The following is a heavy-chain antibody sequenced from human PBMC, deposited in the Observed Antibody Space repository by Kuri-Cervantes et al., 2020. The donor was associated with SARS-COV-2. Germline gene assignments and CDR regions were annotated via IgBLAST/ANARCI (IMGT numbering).Heavy chain of an antibody. V-gene: IGHV3-30-3*01. D-gene: IGHD3-22*01. J-gene: IGHJ4*02. CDR3: ARGGLGYPKTKAYYYDSSGYLDK. CDR2: ISYDGSNK. CDR1: GFTFSSYA. Sequence: GGSLRLSCAASGFTFSSYAMHWVRQAPGKGLEWVAVISYDGSNKYYADSVKGRFTISRDNSKNTLYLQMNSLRAEDTAVYYCARGGLGYPKTKAYYYDSSGYLDKWGQGTPVTVSS.